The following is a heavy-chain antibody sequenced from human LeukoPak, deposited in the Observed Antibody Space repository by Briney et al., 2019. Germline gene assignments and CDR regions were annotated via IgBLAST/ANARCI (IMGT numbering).Heavy chain of an antibody. D-gene: IGHD1-26*01. CDR1: GFTFSSYE. CDR2: ISSSSRAI. V-gene: IGHV3-48*03. J-gene: IGHJ4*02. Sequence: GGSLRLSCAASGFTFSSYEMNWVRQAPGKGLEWVSYISSSSRAIFYADSVKGRFTISRDNAKNTPYLQMNSLRGEDTAVYYCAREGEWELRLDYWGQGTLVTVSS. CDR3: AREGEWELRLDY.